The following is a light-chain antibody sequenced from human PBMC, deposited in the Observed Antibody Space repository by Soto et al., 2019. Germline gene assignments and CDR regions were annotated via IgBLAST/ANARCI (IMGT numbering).Light chain of an antibody. J-gene: IGLJ1*01. Sequence: QSALTQPPSASGSPGQSVAISCTGTASDIGGYTFVSWYQQHPGKAPKLLIYDVNKRPSGVPDRFSGTKSGNTASLTVSGLQAEDEADYYCSAHGGTKPYVFGTGTKV. V-gene: IGLV2-8*01. CDR1: ASDIGGYTF. CDR2: DVN. CDR3: SAHGGTKPYV.